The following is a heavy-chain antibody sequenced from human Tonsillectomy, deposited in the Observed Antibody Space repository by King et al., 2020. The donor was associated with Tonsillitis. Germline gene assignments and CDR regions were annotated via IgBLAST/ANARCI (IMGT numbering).Heavy chain of an antibody. Sequence: VQLVESGAEVKKPGASVKVSCKASGYTFTSYYMHWVRQAPGQGLEWMGIINPSGGSTSYAQKFQGRVTMTRDTSTSTVYMELSSLRSEDTAVYYCARDPIRRNPYYYYSSGYYCWFDPWGQGTLVTVSS. CDR2: INPSGGST. V-gene: IGHV1-46*01. J-gene: IGHJ5*02. D-gene: IGHD3-22*01. CDR1: GYTFTSYY. CDR3: ARDPIRRNPYYYYSSGYYCWFDP.